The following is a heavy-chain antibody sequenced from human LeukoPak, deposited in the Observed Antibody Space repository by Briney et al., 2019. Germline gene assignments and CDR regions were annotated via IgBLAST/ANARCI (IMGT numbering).Heavy chain of an antibody. Sequence: SETLSLTCTVAGGSISSYYWSWIRQPPGKGLEWMGYIYYSGSTNYNPSLKSRVTISVDTSKNQFSLKLSSVTAADTAVYYCARDAVAAAGVYYYYYMDVWGKGTTVTVSS. CDR1: GGSISSYY. CDR3: ARDAVAAAGVYYYYYMDV. V-gene: IGHV4-59*12. CDR2: IYYSGST. J-gene: IGHJ6*03. D-gene: IGHD6-13*01.